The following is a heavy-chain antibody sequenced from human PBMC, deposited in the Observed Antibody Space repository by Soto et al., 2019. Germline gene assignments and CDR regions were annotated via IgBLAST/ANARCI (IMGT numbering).Heavy chain of an antibody. CDR2: ISFDGSTK. CDR3: ALDNIPGAPDYFDY. CDR1: GFTFSTYS. D-gene: IGHD1-20*01. V-gene: IGHV3-30*03. Sequence: GGSLRLSCAASGFTFSTYSMNWVRQAPGKGLEWVAVISFDGSTKYYADSVKGRFTISRDNSKNTLYLQMNSLTTDDTAVYYCALDNIPGAPDYFDYWGQGTLVTVSS. J-gene: IGHJ4*02.